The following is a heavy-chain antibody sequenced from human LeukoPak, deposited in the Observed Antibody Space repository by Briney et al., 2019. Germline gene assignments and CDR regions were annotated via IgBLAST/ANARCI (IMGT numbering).Heavy chain of an antibody. J-gene: IGHJ5*02. D-gene: IGHD3-10*01. CDR2: INPNSGGT. Sequence: ASVKVSCKASGYTFTGYYMHWVRQAPGQGLEWMGWINPNSGGTNYAQKFQGRVTMTRDTSISTAYMELSRLRSDDTAVYYCARDITMVRDSFDPWGQGTLVTVSS. CDR3: ARDITMVRDSFDP. V-gene: IGHV1-2*02. CDR1: GYTFTGYY.